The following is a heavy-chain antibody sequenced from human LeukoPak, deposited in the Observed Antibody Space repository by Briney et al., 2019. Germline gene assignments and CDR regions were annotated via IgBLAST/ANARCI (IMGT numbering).Heavy chain of an antibody. V-gene: IGHV3-7*01. Sequence: TGGSLRLSCAASGFTFSSHWMSWVRQAPGKGLEWVAHIKQDGSDKQYMDSVRGRFTISRDNTKNSMYLQMDSLRDEDTAVYYCARAGRSFYGGSSDYWGQGTLVTVSS. CDR1: GFTFSSHW. D-gene: IGHD4-23*01. CDR3: ARAGRSFYGGSSDY. CDR2: IKQDGSDK. J-gene: IGHJ4*02.